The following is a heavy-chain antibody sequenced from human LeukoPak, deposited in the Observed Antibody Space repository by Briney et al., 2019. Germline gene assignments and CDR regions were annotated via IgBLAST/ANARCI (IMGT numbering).Heavy chain of an antibody. Sequence: PSETLSLTCTVSGGSISSSSYYWGWIRQPPGKGLEWIGSIYYSGSTYHNPSLKSRVTISVDTSKNQFSLKLSSVTAADTAVYYCAGGPPNYAPPIVVPAAKVDVWGKGTTVTVSS. CDR3: AGGPPNYAPPIVVPAAKVDV. D-gene: IGHD2-2*01. CDR2: IYYSGST. J-gene: IGHJ6*04. V-gene: IGHV4-39*07. CDR1: GGSISSSSYY.